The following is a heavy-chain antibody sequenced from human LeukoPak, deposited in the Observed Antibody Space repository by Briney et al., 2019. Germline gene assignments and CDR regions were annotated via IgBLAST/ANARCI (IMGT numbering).Heavy chain of an antibody. D-gene: IGHD3-10*02. CDR1: GFTFSSYA. CDR3: AELGITMIGGV. Sequence: PPGRSLRLSCAASGFTFSSYAMHWVRQAPGKGLEWVSYISSSGSTIYYADSVRGRFTISRDNAKNSLYLQMNSLRAEDTAVYYCAELGITMIGGVWGKGTTVTISS. CDR2: ISSSGSTI. J-gene: IGHJ6*04. V-gene: IGHV3-48*03.